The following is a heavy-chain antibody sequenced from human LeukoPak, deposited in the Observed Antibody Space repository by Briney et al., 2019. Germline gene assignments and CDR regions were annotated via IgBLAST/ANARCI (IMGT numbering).Heavy chain of an antibody. V-gene: IGHV4-31*03. CDR1: GGSVSSGDYW. CDR3: AKSPSGSPFDY. CDR2: ISYSGST. D-gene: IGHD1-26*01. J-gene: IGHJ4*02. Sequence: SQTLSLTCTVSGGSVSSGDYWWSWIRQRPGQGLAWIGFISYSGSTYYSPSLKSRVTISVDTSKNQFSLKLTSMTAADTAVYYCAKSPSGSPFDYWGQGTLVTVSS.